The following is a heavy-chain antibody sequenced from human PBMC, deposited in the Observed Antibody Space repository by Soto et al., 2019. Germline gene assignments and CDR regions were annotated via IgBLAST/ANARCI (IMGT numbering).Heavy chain of an antibody. D-gene: IGHD3-3*01. V-gene: IGHV3-15*01. CDR1: GFTFSNAS. CDR3: TTDPSLLRIFGVIIIRRFDC. CDR2: IKSKTDGGTT. J-gene: IGHJ4*02. Sequence: PGGSLRLSCAASGFTFSNASMSWVRQAPGKGLEWVGRIKSKTDGGTTDYAAPVKGRFTISRYDSKNTLYLQMNSLKTEDTAVYYCTTDPSLLRIFGVIIIRRFDCWGQETLVSV.